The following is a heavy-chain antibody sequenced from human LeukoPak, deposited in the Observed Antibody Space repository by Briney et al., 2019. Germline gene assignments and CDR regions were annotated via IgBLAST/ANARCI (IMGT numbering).Heavy chain of an antibody. J-gene: IGHJ6*04. V-gene: IGHV3-21*01. Sequence: GGSLRLSCAASGFTFSSYSMNWVRQAPGKGLEWVPSISSSSSYIYYADSVKGRFTISRDNAKNSLYLQMNSLRAEDTAVYYCARIAAAGLYYYYGMDVWGKGTTVTVSS. CDR2: ISSSSSYI. D-gene: IGHD6-13*01. CDR1: GFTFSSYS. CDR3: ARIAAAGLYYYYGMDV.